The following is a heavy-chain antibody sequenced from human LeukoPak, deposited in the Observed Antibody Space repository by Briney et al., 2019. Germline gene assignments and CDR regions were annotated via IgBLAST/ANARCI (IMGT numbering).Heavy chain of an antibody. D-gene: IGHD3-22*01. CDR3: ARGPKYYYDSSGSSLDY. V-gene: IGHV4-39*07. CDR2: IYYSGST. Sequence: SETLSLTCTVSGGSISSSSYYWGWIRQPPGKGLEWIGSIYYSGSTYYNPSLKSRVTISVDTSKNQFSLKLSSVTAADTAVYYCARGPKYYYDSSGSSLDYWGQGTLVTVSS. J-gene: IGHJ4*02. CDR1: GGSISSSSYY.